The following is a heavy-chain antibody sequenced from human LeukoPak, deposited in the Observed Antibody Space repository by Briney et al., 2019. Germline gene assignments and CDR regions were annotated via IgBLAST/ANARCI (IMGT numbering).Heavy chain of an antibody. CDR2: ISGSGGST. CDR1: GFTFSSYG. D-gene: IGHD3-22*01. Sequence: GGSLRLSCAASGFTFSSYGMSWVRQAPGKGLEWVSAISGSGGSTYYADSVKGRFTISRDNSKNTLYLQMNSLRAEDTAVYYCAKGKIWYDSSGYYPYFDYWGQGTLVTVSS. V-gene: IGHV3-23*01. CDR3: AKGKIWYDSSGYYPYFDY. J-gene: IGHJ4*02.